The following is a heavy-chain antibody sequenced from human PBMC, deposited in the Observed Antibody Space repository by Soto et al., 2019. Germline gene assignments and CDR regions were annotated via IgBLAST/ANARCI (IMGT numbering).Heavy chain of an antibody. CDR2: IYYSGST. CDR1: GGSISSGGYY. CDR3: ARGGAYYYDSSGYYSFDY. V-gene: IGHV4-31*03. D-gene: IGHD3-22*01. Sequence: PSETLSLTCTVSGGSISSGGYYWSWIRQHPGKGLEWIGYIYYSGSTYYNPSLKSRVTISVDTSKNQFSLKLSSVTAADTAVYYCARGGAYYYDSSGYYSFDYWGQGTLVTVSS. J-gene: IGHJ4*02.